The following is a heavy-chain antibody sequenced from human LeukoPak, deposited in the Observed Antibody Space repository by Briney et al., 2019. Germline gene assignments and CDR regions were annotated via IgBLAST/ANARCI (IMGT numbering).Heavy chain of an antibody. V-gene: IGHV3-23*01. J-gene: IGHJ3*02. CDR1: GFTFSSYA. D-gene: IGHD1-1*01. Sequence: GGSLRLSCAASGFTFSSYAMSWVRQAPGKGLEWVSAISGSGDSTYYADSVKGRFTISRDNSKNTLYLQMSSLRAEDTAVYYCARDRIWNDAGHDPFDIWGQGTMVTVSS. CDR2: ISGSGDST. CDR3: ARDRIWNDAGHDPFDI.